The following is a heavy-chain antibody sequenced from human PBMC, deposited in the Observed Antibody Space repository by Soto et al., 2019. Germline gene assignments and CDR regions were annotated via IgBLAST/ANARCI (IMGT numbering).Heavy chain of an antibody. CDR3: ARDLYYYGSGSYYWYFDL. Sequence: EVQLVESGGGLVQPGGSLRLSCAASGFTVSSNYMSWVRQAPGKGLEWGSVIYSGGSTYYADSVKGRFTISRDNSKNTLYLQMNSLRAEDTAVYYCARDLYYYGSGSYYWYFDLWGRGTLVTVSS. J-gene: IGHJ2*01. V-gene: IGHV3-66*01. CDR2: IYSGGST. D-gene: IGHD3-10*01. CDR1: GFTVSSNY.